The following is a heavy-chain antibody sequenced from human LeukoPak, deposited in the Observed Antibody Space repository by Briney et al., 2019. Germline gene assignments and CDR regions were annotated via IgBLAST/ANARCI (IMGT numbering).Heavy chain of an antibody. Sequence: PSETLSLTCTVSGGFISTYYWSWIRQPPGKGLEWIGYIYTSGSTDYNPSLKSRVTISVDTSQNQFSLKLSSVTAADTAVYYCARLRYDGSGYSLDYWGQGTLVTVSS. D-gene: IGHD3-22*01. CDR1: GGFISTYY. V-gene: IGHV4-4*09. J-gene: IGHJ4*02. CDR2: IYTSGST. CDR3: ARLRYDGSGYSLDY.